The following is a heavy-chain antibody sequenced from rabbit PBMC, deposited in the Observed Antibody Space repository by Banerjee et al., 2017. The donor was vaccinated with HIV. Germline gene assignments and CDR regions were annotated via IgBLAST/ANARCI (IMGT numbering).Heavy chain of an antibody. Sequence: QEQLEESGGDLVKPEGSLTLTCKASGFSFSSSYYMCWVRQAPGKGLEWIGCIYAGSGSTWYMSWVNGRFTISKTSSTTVTLQMTSLTAADTATYFCARGYVLSGLDLWGQGTLVTVS. J-gene: IGHJ3*01. CDR1: GFSFSSSYY. V-gene: IGHV1S45*01. CDR2: IYAGSGST. CDR3: ARGYVLSGLDL. D-gene: IGHD4-1*01.